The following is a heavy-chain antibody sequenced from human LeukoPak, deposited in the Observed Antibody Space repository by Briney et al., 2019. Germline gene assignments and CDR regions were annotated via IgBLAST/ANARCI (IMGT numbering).Heavy chain of an antibody. V-gene: IGHV3-9*01. J-gene: IGHJ2*01. Sequence: GGALRLSCAGSGFNFDDYAMHWVRQAPGRGLEWVSGINWKTGNGIYADSVKGRFTISRDNAKNSLYLQMSSLRAEDTALYYCTRRAARWQFDLWGRGTLLTVSS. CDR1: GFNFDDYA. CDR2: INWKTGNG. D-gene: IGHD5-24*01. CDR3: TRRAARWQFDL.